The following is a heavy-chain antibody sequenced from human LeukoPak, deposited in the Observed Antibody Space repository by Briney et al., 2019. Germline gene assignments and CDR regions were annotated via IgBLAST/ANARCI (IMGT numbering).Heavy chain of an antibody. CDR2: ISSDGSSE. Sequence: PGRSLRLSCAASGFNFRTYAMHWVRQAPGKGLEWVAVISSDGSSEYYADSVKGRLTISRDNSKNTLYLQMNSLRAEDTALYYCARNAGGSYLPNDAFDIWGQGTMVTVSS. CDR1: GFNFRTYA. CDR3: ARNAGGSYLPNDAFDI. V-gene: IGHV3-30*04. D-gene: IGHD1-26*01. J-gene: IGHJ3*02.